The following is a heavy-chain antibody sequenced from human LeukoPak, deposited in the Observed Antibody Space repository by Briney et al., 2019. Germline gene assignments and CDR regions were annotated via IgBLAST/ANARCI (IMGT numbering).Heavy chain of an antibody. CDR3: ARNRDWGFPICPL. Sequence: PGGSLRLSCAASGFTFSSYAMSWVRQAPGKGLEWVAVIWFDGSNKYYADSVKGRFTISRDNSKNTLYLQMNSLRAEDTAVYYCARNRDWGFPICPLWGQGPRVTVPS. V-gene: IGHV3-33*08. CDR1: GFTFSSYA. D-gene: IGHD7-27*01. CDR2: IWFDGSNK. J-gene: IGHJ4*02.